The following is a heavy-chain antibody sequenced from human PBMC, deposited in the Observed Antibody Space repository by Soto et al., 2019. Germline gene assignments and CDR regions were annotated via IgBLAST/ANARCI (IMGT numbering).Heavy chain of an antibody. CDR1: GYTFTSYA. D-gene: IGHD4-17*01. CDR3: ARAISSVTTFYFDL. J-gene: IGHJ2*01. Sequence: QVQLVQSGAEVKKPGASVKVSCKASGYTFTSYAMHWVRQAPGQRLEWMGWINAGNGNTKYSQKFQGRVTVTRDTSASTAYMELSSLRSEDMAVYYCARAISSVTTFYFDLWGRGTLVTVSS. V-gene: IGHV1-3*01. CDR2: INAGNGNT.